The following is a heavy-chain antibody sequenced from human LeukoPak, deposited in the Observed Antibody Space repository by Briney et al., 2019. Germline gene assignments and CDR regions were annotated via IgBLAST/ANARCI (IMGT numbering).Heavy chain of an antibody. CDR2: IFPSHST. Sequence: GGSLRLSCAASGLTVSTDYMSWVRQAPGKGLEWVSVIFPSHSTYYADSVEGRFTISRDNSKNAVYLQMNSLRPEDTAVYYCATKAGSGGGYFDYWGQGTLVTVSS. CDR3: ATKAGSGGGYFDY. CDR1: GLTVSTDY. J-gene: IGHJ4*02. D-gene: IGHD3-10*01. V-gene: IGHV3-53*05.